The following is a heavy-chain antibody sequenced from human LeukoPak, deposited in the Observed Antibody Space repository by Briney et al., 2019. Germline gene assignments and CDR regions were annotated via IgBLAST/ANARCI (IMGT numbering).Heavy chain of an antibody. CDR3: ARDSDFDF. J-gene: IGHJ4*02. CDR1: GFTVSSNY. V-gene: IGHV3-7*05. CDR2: IKQDGSEK. Sequence: PGGSLRLSRAASGFTVSSNYMNWVRQAPGKGLEWVAHIKQDGSEKYYVDSVKGRFTISRDNAKNSLYLQMNSLRAEDTAVYYCARDSDFDFWGQGTLVTVSS.